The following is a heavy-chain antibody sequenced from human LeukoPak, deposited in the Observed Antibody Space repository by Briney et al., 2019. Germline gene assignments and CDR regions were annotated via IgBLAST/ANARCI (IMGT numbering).Heavy chain of an antibody. CDR1: GFTFSNYG. CDR2: ISGSGGST. V-gene: IGHV3-23*01. D-gene: IGHD6-19*01. Sequence: GGSLRLSCAASGFTFSNYGMHWVRQAPGKGLEWVSAISGSGGSTYYADSVKGRFTIPRDNSKNTLYLQMNSLRAEDTAVYYCAKGGDYGVIAVAANPMGYFDYWGQGTLVTVSS. J-gene: IGHJ4*02. CDR3: AKGGDYGVIAVAANPMGYFDY.